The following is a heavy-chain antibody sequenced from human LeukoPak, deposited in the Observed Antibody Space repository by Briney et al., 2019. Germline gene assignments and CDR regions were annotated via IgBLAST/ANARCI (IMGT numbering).Heavy chain of an antibody. CDR2: INHSGST. J-gene: IGHJ4*02. CDR1: GGSFSGYY. V-gene: IGHV4-34*01. Sequence: SETLSLTCAVYGGSFSGYYWSWIRQPPGKGMEWIGEINHSGSTNYNPSLKSRVTISVDTSRTKFSLKLSSVTAADTAVYYCARGPFYSSGWRGERDYWGQGTLVTVSS. D-gene: IGHD6-19*01. CDR3: ARGPFYSSGWRGERDY.